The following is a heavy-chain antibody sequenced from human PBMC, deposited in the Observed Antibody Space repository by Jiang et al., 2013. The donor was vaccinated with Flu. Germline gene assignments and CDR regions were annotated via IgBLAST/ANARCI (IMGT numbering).Heavy chain of an antibody. D-gene: IGHD5-18*01. CDR3: ARWGPTRIQLWSNRYNWYFDL. CDR2: IYYSGST. Sequence: KPSETLSLTCTVSGGSISSSSYYWGWIRQPPGKGLEWIGSIYYSGSTYYNPSLKSRVTISVDTSKNQFSLKLSSVTAADTAVYYCARWGPTRIQLWSNRYNWYFDLWGRGTLVTVSS. CDR1: GGSISSSSYY. V-gene: IGHV4-39*01. J-gene: IGHJ2*01.